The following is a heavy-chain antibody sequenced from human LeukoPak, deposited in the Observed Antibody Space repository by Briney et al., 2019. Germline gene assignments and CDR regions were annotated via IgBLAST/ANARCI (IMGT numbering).Heavy chain of an antibody. D-gene: IGHD3-9*01. CDR3: ARVLKPRYFDWFPQDY. Sequence: PGGSLRLSCAASGFTFSSYSMNWVRQAPGKGLEWVSSISSSSSYIYYADSVKGRFTISRDNAKNSLYLQMNSLRAEDTAVYYCARVLKPRYFDWFPQDYWGQGTLVTVSS. J-gene: IGHJ4*02. V-gene: IGHV3-21*01. CDR1: GFTFSSYS. CDR2: ISSSSSYI.